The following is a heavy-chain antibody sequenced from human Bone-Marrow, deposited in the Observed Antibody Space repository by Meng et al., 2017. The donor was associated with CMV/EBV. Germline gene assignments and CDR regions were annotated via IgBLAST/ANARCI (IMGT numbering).Heavy chain of an antibody. CDR1: GGSISSGDYY. CDR3: ASIYYDFWSGYYTGLGNWFDP. V-gene: IGHV4-30-4*08. CDR2: IYYSGST. J-gene: IGHJ5*02. Sequence: SETLSLTCTVSGGSISSGDYYWSWIRQPPGKGLEWIGYIYYSGSTYYNPSLKSRVTISVDTSKNQFSLKLSSVTAADTAVYYCASIYYDFWSGYYTGLGNWFDPWGQGTLVTVSS. D-gene: IGHD3-3*01.